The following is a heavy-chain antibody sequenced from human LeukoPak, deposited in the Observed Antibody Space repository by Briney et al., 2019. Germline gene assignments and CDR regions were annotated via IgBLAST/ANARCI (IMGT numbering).Heavy chain of an antibody. CDR1: GGSLSSYY. CDR2: IYYTGIT. V-gene: IGHV4-59*08. CDR3: ARHDAMADGQNAFDI. D-gene: IGHD5-24*01. Sequence: SETLSLTCTVSGGSLSSYYWSWIRQPPGRGLEWIAYIYYTGITKYSPSLKSRVTISVDRSKNQLSLKLNSVTAADTAVYYCARHDAMADGQNAFDIWGQGTMVTVSS. J-gene: IGHJ3*02.